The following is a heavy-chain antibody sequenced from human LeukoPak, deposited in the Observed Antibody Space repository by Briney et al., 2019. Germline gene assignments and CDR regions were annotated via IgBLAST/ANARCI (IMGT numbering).Heavy chain of an antibody. CDR1: GFTFSSYS. V-gene: IGHV3-21*01. CDR2: ISSSSSYI. Sequence: GGSLRLSCAASGFTFSSYSMNWVRQAPGKGLEWVSSISSSSSYIYYADSVKGRFTISRDNAKNSLYLQMNSLRAEDTAVYYCARDGQWLVPLDYWGQGTPVTVSS. CDR3: ARDGQWLVPLDY. J-gene: IGHJ4*02. D-gene: IGHD6-19*01.